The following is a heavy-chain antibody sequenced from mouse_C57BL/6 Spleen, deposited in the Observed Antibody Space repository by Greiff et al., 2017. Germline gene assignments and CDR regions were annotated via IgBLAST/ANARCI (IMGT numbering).Heavy chain of an antibody. CDR3: ARRNYSFAD. CDR1: GYTFTGYW. V-gene: IGHV1-9*01. D-gene: IGHD2-1*01. J-gene: IGHJ3*01. CDR2: IFPGSGST. Sequence: VKLVESGAELMKPGASVKLSCKATGYTFTGYWIEWVKQRPGHGLEWIGEIFPGSGSTNYNEKFKGKATFTADTSSTTAYMQLSSLTSEDSAIYCCARRNYSFADRGQGALVTVSA.